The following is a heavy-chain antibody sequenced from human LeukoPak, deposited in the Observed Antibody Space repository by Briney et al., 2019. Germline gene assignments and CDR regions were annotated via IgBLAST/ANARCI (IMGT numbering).Heavy chain of an antibody. Sequence: GASVKVSCKASGGTFSSYAISWVRQAPGQGLEWMGGIIPIFGTANYAQKFQGRVTITADESTSTAYMELSSLRSEDTAVYYCARIVVAEVGYYYYGMDVWGQGTTVTVSS. V-gene: IGHV1-69*13. CDR2: IIPIFGTA. D-gene: IGHD2-15*01. CDR1: GGTFSSYA. J-gene: IGHJ6*02. CDR3: ARIVVAEVGYYYYGMDV.